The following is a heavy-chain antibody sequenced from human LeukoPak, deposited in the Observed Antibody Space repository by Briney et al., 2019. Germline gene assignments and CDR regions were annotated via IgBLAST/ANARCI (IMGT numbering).Heavy chain of an antibody. D-gene: IGHD2-2*01. CDR2: TYYRSNWYN. V-gene: IGHV6-1*01. Sequence: SQTLSLTCAISRDSVSSNSAAWNWIRQSPSRGLEWLVRTYYRSNWYNDYAVSVKSRITINPDTSKNQFSLQLNSVTPEDTAVYYCARERLVVSTPYGLGVSENDAFDIWGQGTMVTVSS. J-gene: IGHJ3*02. CDR1: RDSVSSNSAA. CDR3: ARERLVVSTPYGLGVSENDAFDI.